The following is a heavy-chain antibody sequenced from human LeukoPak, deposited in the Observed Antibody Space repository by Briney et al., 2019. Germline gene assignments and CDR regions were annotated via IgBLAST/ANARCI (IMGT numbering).Heavy chain of an antibody. D-gene: IGHD6-19*01. CDR3: ARLGASSGWYVGFDY. Sequence: GESLKISCKGSGYSFTSYWIGWVRQMPGEGLEWMGIIYPGDSDTRYSPSFQGQVTISADKSISTAYLQWSSLKASDTAMYYCARLGASSGWYVGFDYWGQGTLVTVSS. J-gene: IGHJ4*02. CDR1: GYSFTSYW. CDR2: IYPGDSDT. V-gene: IGHV5-51*01.